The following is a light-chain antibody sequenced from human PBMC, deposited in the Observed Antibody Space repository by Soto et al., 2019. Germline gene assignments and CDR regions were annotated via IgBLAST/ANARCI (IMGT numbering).Light chain of an antibody. CDR2: DVS. CDR3: SSYTSSSTVV. Sequence: QSALTQPASVSGSPGQSITISCTGTSSDVGGYKYVSWYQQHPGKAPKLMIYDVSNRPSGVSNPFSGSKSGNTASLTISGLQAEDEADYYCSSYTSSSTVVFGGGTKLTVL. J-gene: IGLJ2*01. CDR1: SSDVGGYKY. V-gene: IGLV2-14*01.